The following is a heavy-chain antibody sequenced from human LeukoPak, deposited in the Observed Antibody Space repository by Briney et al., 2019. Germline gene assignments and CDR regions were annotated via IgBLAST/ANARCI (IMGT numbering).Heavy chain of an antibody. CDR2: IYYSGST. V-gene: IGHV4-59*01. J-gene: IGHJ6*03. D-gene: IGHD3-3*02. CDR1: GGSISPYY. Sequence: SETLSPTCTVSGGSISPYYWSWIRQPPGKGLEWIGYIYYSGSTNYNPSLKSRVTISVDTSKNQFSLKLSSVTAADTAVYYCARAFYPGYYSYMAVWGKGTTVTVSS. CDR3: ARAFYPGYYSYMAV.